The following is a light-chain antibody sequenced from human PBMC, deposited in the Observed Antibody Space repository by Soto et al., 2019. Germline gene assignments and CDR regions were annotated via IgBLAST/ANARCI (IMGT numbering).Light chain of an antibody. V-gene: IGKV3-20*01. Sequence: IGCTQSLDTLSLSAEETDILSCRASQSVSSSYLAWYQQKPGQAPRLLIYGASSRATGIPDRFSGSGSGTDFTLTISRLEPEDFAVYYCQQYGSSPWTFGQGTKVDIK. CDR3: QQYGSSPWT. J-gene: IGKJ1*01. CDR2: GAS. CDR1: QSVSSSY.